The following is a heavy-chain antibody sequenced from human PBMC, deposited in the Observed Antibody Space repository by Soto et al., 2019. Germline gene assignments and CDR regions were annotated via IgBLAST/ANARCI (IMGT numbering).Heavy chain of an antibody. CDR2: ISSSGGST. D-gene: IGHD7-27*01. J-gene: IGHJ4*02. CDR3: ARGWGDY. CDR1: GFTFSSYT. V-gene: IGHV3-23*01. Sequence: EVQLLESGGGLVQPGGSLRLSCAASGFTFSSYTMSWVRQGPGKGLEWVSGISSSGGSTVYADSVKGRFTISRDNFKNTLYLQMNSLGAEETAVDYGARGWGDYWGQGTPVTVSS.